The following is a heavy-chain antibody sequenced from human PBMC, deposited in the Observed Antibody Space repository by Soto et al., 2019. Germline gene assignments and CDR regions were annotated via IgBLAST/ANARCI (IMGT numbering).Heavy chain of an antibody. J-gene: IGHJ4*02. V-gene: IGHV1-69*12. Sequence: QVQLVQSGAEVKKPGSSVKVSCKASGGTFSNYAISWVRQAPGQGLEWMGGIIPIFGTANYAQKFQGRVTLTADESTATAYMGLSSLRPEDTAVYYCASHPESGSYHVGLDYWGQGTLVTVSS. D-gene: IGHD3-22*01. CDR3: ASHPESGSYHVGLDY. CDR2: IIPIFGTA. CDR1: GGTFSNYA.